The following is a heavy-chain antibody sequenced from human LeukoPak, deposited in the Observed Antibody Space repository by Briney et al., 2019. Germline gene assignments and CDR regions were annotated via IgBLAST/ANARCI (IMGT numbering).Heavy chain of an antibody. CDR3: ARGGETTVTTMWFDP. D-gene: IGHD4-11*01. CDR1: GGSISSGGYS. CDR2: IYYSGST. J-gene: IGHJ5*02. V-gene: IGHV4-30-4*07. Sequence: SETLSLTCAVSGGSISSGGYSWSWIRQPPGKGLEWIGYIYYSGSTYYNPSLKSRVTISVDTSKNQFSLKLSSVTAADTAVYYCARGGETTVTTMWFDPWGQGTLVTVSS.